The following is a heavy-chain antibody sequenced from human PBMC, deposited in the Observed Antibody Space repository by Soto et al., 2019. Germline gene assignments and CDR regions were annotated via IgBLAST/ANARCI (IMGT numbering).Heavy chain of an antibody. V-gene: IGHV3-21*01. J-gene: IGHJ6*02. CDR3: ARALGYYYYGMDV. CDR1: GFTFSSYS. Sequence: EVQLVESGGGLVKPGGSLRLSCAASGFTFSSYSMNWVRQAPGKGLEWVSSISSSSSYIYYADSVKGRFTISRDNAKNSLYLQMISLRAEDTAVYYCARALGYYYYGMDVWGQGTTVTVSS. CDR2: ISSSSSYI.